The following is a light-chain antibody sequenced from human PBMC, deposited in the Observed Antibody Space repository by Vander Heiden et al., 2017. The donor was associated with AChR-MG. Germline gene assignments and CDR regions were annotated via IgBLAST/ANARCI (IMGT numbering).Light chain of an antibody. V-gene: IGKV1-5*03. CDR2: KAS. Sequence: DIQMTQYPSTLSASVGDRVTITCRASQSISSWLAWYQQKPGKAPKLLIYKASSLESGVPSRFSGSGSGTEFTLTISSLQPDDFATYYCQQDNSYYTFGQGTKLEIK. CDR1: QSISSW. J-gene: IGKJ2*01. CDR3: QQDNSYYT.